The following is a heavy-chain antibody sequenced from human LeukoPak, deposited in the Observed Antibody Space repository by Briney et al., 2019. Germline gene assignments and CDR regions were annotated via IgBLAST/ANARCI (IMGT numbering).Heavy chain of an antibody. CDR3: ARDHPSIALDY. J-gene: IGHJ4*02. CDR2: ISSSGSTI. CDR1: GFTFSASY. D-gene: IGHD6-6*01. Sequence: GGPLSLSGAASGFTFSASYMSWIGRAPGRGLKWFSYISSSGSTIYYADSVKGRFTISRDNAKNSLYLQMNSLRAEDTAVYYCARDHPSIALDYWGQGTLVTVSS. V-gene: IGHV3-11*04.